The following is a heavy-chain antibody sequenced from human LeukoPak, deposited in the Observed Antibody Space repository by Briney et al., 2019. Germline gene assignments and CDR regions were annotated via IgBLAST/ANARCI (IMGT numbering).Heavy chain of an antibody. CDR2: MNPNSGNT. J-gene: IGHJ4*02. V-gene: IGHV1-8*01. D-gene: IGHD4-17*01. Sequence: ASVKVSCKASGYTFTSYDINWVRQATGQGLEWMGWMNPNSGNTGYAQKFQGRVTMTRNTSISTAYMELSGLRSEDTAVYYCARVRQGYGDYVGWGQGTLVTVSS. CDR3: ARVRQGYGDYVG. CDR1: GYTFTSYD.